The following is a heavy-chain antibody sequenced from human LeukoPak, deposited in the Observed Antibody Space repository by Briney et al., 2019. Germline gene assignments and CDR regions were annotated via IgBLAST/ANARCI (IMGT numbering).Heavy chain of an antibody. Sequence: GGSLRLSCAASGFMLSSTWMHWVRQAPGKGLVWVSRINSDATSTSYADSVRGRFTISRDDAKNTMYLQMNSLRAEDTAMYYCARAGSHWHYVYWGQGTVVTVSS. J-gene: IGHJ4*02. V-gene: IGHV3-74*01. CDR2: INSDATST. CDR1: GFMLSSTW. CDR3: ARAGSHWHYVY. D-gene: IGHD3-10*01.